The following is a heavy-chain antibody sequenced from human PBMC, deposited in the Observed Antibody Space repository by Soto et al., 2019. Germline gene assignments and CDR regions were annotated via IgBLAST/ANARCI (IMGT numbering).Heavy chain of an antibody. D-gene: IGHD5-12*01. CDR3: GRGRSGQIVVFY. Sequence: QVQLVQSGAEVKKSGASVKVSCKASGYTFTGHYIHWVRQAPEQGPEWMGEIGPETGATRYAQKFRGRVTMTRDMSITTVYMELNNLSPDDTAVYYCGRGRSGQIVVFYWGQGTPVTVSS. CDR2: IGPETGAT. V-gene: IGHV1-2*02. J-gene: IGHJ4*02. CDR1: GYTFTGHY.